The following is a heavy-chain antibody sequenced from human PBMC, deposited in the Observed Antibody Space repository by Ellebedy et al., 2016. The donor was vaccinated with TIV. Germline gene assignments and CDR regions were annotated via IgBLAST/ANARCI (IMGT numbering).Heavy chain of an antibody. V-gene: IGHV4-59*01. J-gene: IGHJ4*02. D-gene: IGHD3-10*02. Sequence: MPSETLSLTCTVSGGSISSGYWSWIRQPPGKRLEWIGYIYYSGNTNYNPSLKSRVTISRDTSKNQVSMKLTSVTAADTAVYYCASTLTITIFLYWGQGTPVTVSS. CDR2: IYYSGNT. CDR3: ASTLTITIFLY. CDR1: GGSISSGY.